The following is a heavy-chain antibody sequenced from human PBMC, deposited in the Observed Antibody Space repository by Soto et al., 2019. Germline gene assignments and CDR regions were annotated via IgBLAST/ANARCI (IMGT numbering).Heavy chain of an antibody. V-gene: IGHV3-74*01. CDR3: ARDPGFTGSIVPVPAHVPYGLDV. Sequence: EAQLVESGGGSVQPGGSLRLSCAASGFTLSSYWMHWVRQAPGKGLVWVARNNSDGSRTTYADSVKGRFTISRDNAKNTLYLQMNSLRAEDTAVYNCARDPGFTGSIVPVPAHVPYGLDVWGQGTTVTVSS. CDR1: GFTLSSYW. J-gene: IGHJ6*02. CDR2: NNSDGSRT. D-gene: IGHD2-2*01.